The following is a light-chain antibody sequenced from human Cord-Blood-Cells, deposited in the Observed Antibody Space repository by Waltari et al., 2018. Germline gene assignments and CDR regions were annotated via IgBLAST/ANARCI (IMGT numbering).Light chain of an antibody. Sequence: IQMTQSPSSMYASVGENLTITLRASQSISSYLNWYQQKPGKAPKLLIYAASSLQSGVPSRFSGSGSGTDFTLTISSLQPEDFATYYCQQSYSTPYTFGQGTKLEIK. CDR3: QQSYSTPYT. V-gene: IGKV1-39*01. J-gene: IGKJ2*01. CDR2: AAS. CDR1: QSISSY.